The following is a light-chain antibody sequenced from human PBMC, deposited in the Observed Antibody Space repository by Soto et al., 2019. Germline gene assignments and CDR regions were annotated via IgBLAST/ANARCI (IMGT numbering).Light chain of an antibody. CDR3: QHYHRNMWS. CDR2: DAS. V-gene: IGKV1-5*01. J-gene: IGKJ1*01. CDR1: QSISSW. Sequence: DIQMTQSPSTLSASVGDRVTITCRASQSISSWLAWYQQKPGKAPKLLIYDASSLEGGVPSRFSGSGSGTEFTLTIATLQPDDFATYFCQHYHRNMWSFGPGTKVDIK.